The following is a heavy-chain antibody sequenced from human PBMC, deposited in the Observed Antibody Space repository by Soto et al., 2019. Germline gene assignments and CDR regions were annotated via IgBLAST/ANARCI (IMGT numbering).Heavy chain of an antibody. CDR2: ISPNSGRA. D-gene: IGHD3-3*01. CDR1: GYTFSKYA. CDR3: VRQYFDFWTDYPDFDY. Sequence: QVQLVQSGAEMKRPGASVKVSCKASGYTFSKYAVSWVRQAPGQGLGWLGLISPNSGRASYSEKFQGRVTMSTDTPTTTAYLELRSLRSDDTAVYYCVRQYFDFWTDYPDFDYWGQGTLVTVSS. J-gene: IGHJ4*02. V-gene: IGHV1-18*04.